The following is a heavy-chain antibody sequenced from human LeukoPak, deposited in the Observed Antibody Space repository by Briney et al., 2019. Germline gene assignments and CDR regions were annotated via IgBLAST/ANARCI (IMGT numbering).Heavy chain of an antibody. Sequence: SQTLSLTCTVSGGFISSGSYYWRWIRQPAGKGLEWIGRIYTSGSTNYNPSLKSRVTIAVDTSKNQFSLKLSSVTAADTAVYYCAREGAARPFDYWGQGTLVTVSS. V-gene: IGHV4-61*02. J-gene: IGHJ4*02. D-gene: IGHD6-6*01. CDR2: IYTSGST. CDR3: AREGAARPFDY. CDR1: GGFISSGSYY.